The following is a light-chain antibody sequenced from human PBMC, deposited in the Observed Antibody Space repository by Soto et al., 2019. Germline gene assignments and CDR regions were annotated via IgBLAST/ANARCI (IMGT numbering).Light chain of an antibody. Sequence: DIVLTQSPGTLSLSPGERATLSCRASQSVSSSYLAWYQQKPGQAPRLVIYGASRRATGIPDRFSGSGSGTDFTLTISRLEPEDFAVYYCQQYSNSPLTFGGGPKVDIK. CDR3: QQYSNSPLT. V-gene: IGKV3-20*01. CDR2: GAS. CDR1: QSVSSSY. J-gene: IGKJ4*01.